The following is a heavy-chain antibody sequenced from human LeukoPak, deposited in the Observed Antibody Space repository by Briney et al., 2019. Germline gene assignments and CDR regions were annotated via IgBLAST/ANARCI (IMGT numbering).Heavy chain of an antibody. CDR3: ARAVTSTEGY. V-gene: IGHV3-7*03. CDR1: GFTFSTYW. CDR2: INEYGSKK. J-gene: IGHJ4*02. Sequence: GGSLRLSCAASGFTFSTYWMTWVRQAPGKGLEWVVSINEYGSKKSYVDSVKGRFTISRDNAQKSLYLEVNSLRAEDTAGYYCARAVTSTEGYWGQGTLVTVSS.